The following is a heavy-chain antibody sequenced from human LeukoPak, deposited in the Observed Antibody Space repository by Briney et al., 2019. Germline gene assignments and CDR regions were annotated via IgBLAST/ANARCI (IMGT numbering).Heavy chain of an antibody. Sequence: GASVKVSCKASGYTFTSYGISWVRQAPGQGLEWVGWISAYNGNTNYAQKLQGRVTMTTDTSTSTAYMELRSLRSDDTAVYYCAILGRLRYFDWLLDYWGQGTLVTVSS. CDR2: ISAYNGNT. D-gene: IGHD3-9*01. V-gene: IGHV1-18*01. CDR3: AILGRLRYFDWLLDY. J-gene: IGHJ4*02. CDR1: GYTFTSYG.